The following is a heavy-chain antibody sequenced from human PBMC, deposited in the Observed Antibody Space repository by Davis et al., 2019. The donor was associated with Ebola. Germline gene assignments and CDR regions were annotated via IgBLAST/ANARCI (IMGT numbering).Heavy chain of an antibody. D-gene: IGHD2-15*01. CDR2: INHSGST. CDR3: ARDEVVVAAKGFYYGMDV. V-gene: IGHV4-34*01. Sequence: SETLSLTCAVYGGSFSGYYWSWIRQPPGKGLEWIGEINHSGSTNYNPSLKSRVTISVDTSKNQFSLKLSSVTAADTAVYYCARDEVVVAAKGFYYGMDVWGQGTTVTVSS. J-gene: IGHJ6*02. CDR1: GGSFSGYY.